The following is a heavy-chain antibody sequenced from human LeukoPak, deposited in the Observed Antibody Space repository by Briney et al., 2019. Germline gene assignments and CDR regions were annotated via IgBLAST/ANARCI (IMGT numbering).Heavy chain of an antibody. Sequence: GEPLKTSFQGSGHRFSNNWSGGVRPMPGKGLGWVWIIYPGDYNSRYSPSFQGQVTISADKSINTAYLQWTSLKASDTAMYYCARSSSSGYNYYYYMDVWGKGTTVTVSS. CDR1: GHRFSNNW. CDR2: IYPGDYNS. J-gene: IGHJ6*03. CDR3: ARSSSSGYNYYYYMDV. D-gene: IGHD6-13*01. V-gene: IGHV5-51*01.